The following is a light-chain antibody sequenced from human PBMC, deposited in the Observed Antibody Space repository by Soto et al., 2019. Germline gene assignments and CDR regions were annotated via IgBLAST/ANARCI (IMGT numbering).Light chain of an antibody. Sequence: EIVLTQSPGTLSLSPGERATLSCRASQSVSSSYLAWYQQKPGQAPRLLIYGASSRATGIPDRFSGSGSGTDFTLTSSRLEPEDFAVYYCQQYGSPPWTFGQGTKVEIK. CDR2: GAS. CDR1: QSVSSSY. V-gene: IGKV3-20*01. J-gene: IGKJ1*01. CDR3: QQYGSPPWT.